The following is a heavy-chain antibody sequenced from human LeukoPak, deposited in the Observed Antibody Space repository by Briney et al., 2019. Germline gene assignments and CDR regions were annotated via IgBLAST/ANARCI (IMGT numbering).Heavy chain of an antibody. J-gene: IGHJ4*02. CDR1: GGSFSGYY. CDR2: INHSGST. V-gene: IGHV4-34*01. Sequence: PSETLSLTCAVYGGSFSGYYWSWIRQPPGKGLEWIGEINHSGSTNYNPSLKSRVTISVDTSKNQFFLKLSSVTAADTAVYYCARANVVTAIDYWGQGTLVTVSS. D-gene: IGHD2-21*02. CDR3: ARANVVTAIDY.